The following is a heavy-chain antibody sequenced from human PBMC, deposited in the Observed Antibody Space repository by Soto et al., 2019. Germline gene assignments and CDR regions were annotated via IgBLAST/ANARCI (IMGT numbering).Heavy chain of an antibody. CDR2: IKQDGSEK. J-gene: IGHJ4*02. D-gene: IGHD3-22*01. CDR1: GFTFSSYW. Sequence: GGSLRLSCAASGFTFSSYWMSWVRQAPGKGLEWVANIKQDGSEKYYVDSVKGRFTISRDNAKNSLYLQMNSLRAEDTAVYYCASSPGYYDSTGYYHYFDYWGPGTLVTVSS. CDR3: ASSPGYYDSTGYYHYFDY. V-gene: IGHV3-7*03.